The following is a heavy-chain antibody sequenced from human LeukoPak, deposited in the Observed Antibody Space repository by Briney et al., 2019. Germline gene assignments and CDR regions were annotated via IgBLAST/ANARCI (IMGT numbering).Heavy chain of an antibody. CDR1: GGSISSYY. J-gene: IGHJ4*02. CDR2: ISHGGRT. V-gene: IGHV4-59*04. Sequence: SETLSLTCTVSGGSISSYYWSWIRQPPGKGLEWIGTISHGGRTYYNPSLKSRVTVSVETTKNQFSLNLSSVTAADTAVYCCARHGECIGDCYRNWGQGTLVTVYS. CDR3: ARHGECIGDCYRN. D-gene: IGHD2-21*02.